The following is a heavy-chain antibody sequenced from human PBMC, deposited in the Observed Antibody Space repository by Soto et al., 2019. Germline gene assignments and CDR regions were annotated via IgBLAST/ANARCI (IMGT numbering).Heavy chain of an antibody. J-gene: IGHJ5*02. CDR1: GFTLSSYA. V-gene: IGHV3-23*01. Sequence: GGSLRLSCAASGFTLSSYAMSWVRQAPGKGLEWVSAISGSGGSTYYADSVKGRFTISRDNSKNTLYLQMNSLRAEDTAVYYCAKEGMYYYDSSGYYYWFDPWGQGTLVTVSS. CDR2: ISGSGGST. D-gene: IGHD3-22*01. CDR3: AKEGMYYYDSSGYYYWFDP.